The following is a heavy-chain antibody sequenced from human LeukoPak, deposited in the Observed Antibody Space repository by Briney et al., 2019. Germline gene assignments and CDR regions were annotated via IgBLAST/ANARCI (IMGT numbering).Heavy chain of an antibody. V-gene: IGHV4-38-2*01. D-gene: IGHD5-12*01. CDR3: ARLGLRSEG. Sequence: SETLSLTCAVSGYSISSGDYWGWIRQSPGKGLEWIGNIFHSGSTYHNPSLKSRVTISVDTSKNQFSLKLSSVTAADTAVYYCARLGLRSEGWGQGTLVTVSS. CDR1: GYSISSGDY. J-gene: IGHJ4*02. CDR2: IFHSGST.